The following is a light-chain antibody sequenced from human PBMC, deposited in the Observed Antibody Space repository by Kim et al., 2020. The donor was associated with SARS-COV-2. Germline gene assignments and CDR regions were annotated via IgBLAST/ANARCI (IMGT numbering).Light chain of an antibody. CDR2: YDS. CDR1: NMERKR. CDR3: QVWDSSSDHVV. V-gene: IGLV3-21*04. Sequence: PGKTARIPGGENNMERKRVTWNRRKPGRALLLVIYYDSDRPSGIPGRFSGANSGTTATLTISRVEAGDEADYYCQVWDSSSDHVVFGGGTNLTVL. J-gene: IGLJ2*01.